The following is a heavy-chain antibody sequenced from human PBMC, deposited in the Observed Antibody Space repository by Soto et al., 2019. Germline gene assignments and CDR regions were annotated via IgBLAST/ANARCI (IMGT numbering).Heavy chain of an antibody. CDR3: ARPPLPGYSIHFNS. J-gene: IGHJ4*02. Sequence: GESLKISCKASGYIFIDYWIGWVRQMPGKGPEWMGIVYPRDSDTRYSPSFQGQVTISADRSTGTAFLQWRSLKASDTALYYCARPPLPGYSIHFNSWGQGTLVTVSS. CDR1: GYIFIDYW. D-gene: IGHD2-15*01. CDR2: VYPRDSDT. V-gene: IGHV5-51*01.